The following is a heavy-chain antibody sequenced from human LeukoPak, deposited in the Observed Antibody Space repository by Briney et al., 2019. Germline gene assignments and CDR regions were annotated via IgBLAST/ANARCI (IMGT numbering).Heavy chain of an antibody. D-gene: IGHD4-17*01. CDR2: ISWNSGSI. V-gene: IGHV3-9*01. J-gene: IGHJ2*01. CDR3: AKDIRATVTTDWYFDL. CDR1: GFTFDDYA. Sequence: GGSLRLSCAASGFTFDDYAMPWVRQAPGKGLEWVSGISWNSGSIGYADSVKGRFTISRDNAKNSLYLQMNSLRAEDTALYYCAKDIRATVTTDWYFDLWGRGTLVTVSS.